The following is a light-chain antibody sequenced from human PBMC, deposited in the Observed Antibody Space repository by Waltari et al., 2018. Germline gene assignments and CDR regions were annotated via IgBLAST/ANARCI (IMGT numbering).Light chain of an antibody. CDR2: EVI. Sequence: QSALTQPASVSGTPGQSITISCTGTTRDVGNYHLVSWYQHHPGEAPKLMICEVIKRPSGVSNRFSGSKSGNTASLTISGLQAEDEADYYCCSYAGSGTYVFGTGTKVTVL. CDR3: CSYAGSGTYV. V-gene: IGLV2-23*02. CDR1: TRDVGNYHL. J-gene: IGLJ1*01.